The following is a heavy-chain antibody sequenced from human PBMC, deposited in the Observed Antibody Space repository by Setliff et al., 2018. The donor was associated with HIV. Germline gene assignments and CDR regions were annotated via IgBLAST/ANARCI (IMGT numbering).Heavy chain of an antibody. V-gene: IGHV1-18*01. Sequence: ASVKVSCKASGYNFNTYGVSWVRLAPGQGPEWMGWISGFNAKTLYAPKFQDRVTLTTDTSTTTAHMELRSLRIDDTAIYYCARANSLLQYNEGWSPENPFNIWGQGTLVTVSS. CDR3: ARANSLLQYNEGWSPENPFNI. CDR2: ISGFNAKT. J-gene: IGHJ4*03. D-gene: IGHD1-20*01. CDR1: GYNFNTYG.